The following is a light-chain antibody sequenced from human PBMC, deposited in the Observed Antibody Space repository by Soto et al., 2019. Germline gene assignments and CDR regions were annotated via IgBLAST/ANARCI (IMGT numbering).Light chain of an antibody. J-gene: IGLJ1*01. CDR3: SSYRRSSPSYV. V-gene: IGLV2-14*03. Sequence: QSVLTQPASVSGSPGQSITISCTGTSSDIGESKYISWYQQHPGKAPKLVIYDVSNRPSGVSNRFSGSKSANTASLTFSGLQAEDEAEYYCSSYRRSSPSYVFGAGTKVTVL. CDR1: SSDIGESKY. CDR2: DVS.